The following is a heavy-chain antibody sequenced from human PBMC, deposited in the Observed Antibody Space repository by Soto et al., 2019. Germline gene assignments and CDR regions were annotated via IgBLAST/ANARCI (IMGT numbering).Heavy chain of an antibody. Sequence: QVQLVESGGGVVQPGRSLRLSCAASGFIFSKYGMQWVRQAPGKGLEWVAVISYDGSNKYYAESVKGRFIISRDKSENTLYLQVNSLRAEDTALYYCAKDLGSGKPYYYYAMDVWGQGTTVTVSS. D-gene: IGHD3-10*01. CDR2: ISYDGSNK. J-gene: IGHJ6*02. CDR3: AKDLGSGKPYYYYAMDV. CDR1: GFIFSKYG. V-gene: IGHV3-30*18.